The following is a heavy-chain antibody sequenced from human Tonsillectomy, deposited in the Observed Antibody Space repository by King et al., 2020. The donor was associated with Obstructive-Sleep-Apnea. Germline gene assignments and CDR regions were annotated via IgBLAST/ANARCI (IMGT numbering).Heavy chain of an antibody. V-gene: IGHV4-59*08. Sequence: QLQESGPGLVKPSETLSLTCTVSGASISSYYWSWIRQPPGKGLEWIGYIYYSGSTIYNPSLKSRVTISVDTSKNQFSLKLRSVTAADTAVYYCARRLGSSGWFFFDPWGQEALVTVSS. CDR2: IYYSGST. CDR3: ARRLGSSGWFFFDP. D-gene: IGHD6-19*01. J-gene: IGHJ5*02. CDR1: GASISSYY.